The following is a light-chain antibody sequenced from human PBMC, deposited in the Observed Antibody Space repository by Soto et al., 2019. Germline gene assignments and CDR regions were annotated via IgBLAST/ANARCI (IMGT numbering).Light chain of an antibody. CDR3: SSHAGARHLL. J-gene: IGLJ2*01. Sequence: QSALTQPPSASGSPGQSVTISCTGTTSDYVSWYQQYPGKAPKLMIYDVTKRPSGVPDRFSGSKFGTTASLTVSGLQAEDEAEYFCSSHAGARHLLFGGGTKLTVL. CDR1: TSDY. V-gene: IGLV2-8*01. CDR2: DVT.